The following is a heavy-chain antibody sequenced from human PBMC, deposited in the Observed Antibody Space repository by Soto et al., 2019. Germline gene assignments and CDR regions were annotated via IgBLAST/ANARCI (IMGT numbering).Heavy chain of an antibody. V-gene: IGHV3-30*18. CDR2: ISYDGSNK. D-gene: IGHD3-10*01. Sequence: QVQLVESGGGVVQPGRSLRLSCAASGFTFSSYGMHWVRQAPGKGLEWVAVISYDGSNKYYADSVKGRFTISRDNSKNTLYLQMNSLRAEDTAVYYCANGGSRAAFVIWGQGTMVTVSS. CDR3: ANGGSRAAFVI. J-gene: IGHJ3*02. CDR1: GFTFSSYG.